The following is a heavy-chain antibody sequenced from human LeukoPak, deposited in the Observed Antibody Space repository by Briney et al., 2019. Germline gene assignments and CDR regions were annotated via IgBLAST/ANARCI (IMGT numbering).Heavy chain of an antibody. Sequence: QSSETLSLTCTVSGYSISSGYYWGWIRQPPGKGLEWIGSIYHSGSTYYNPSLKSRVTISVDTSKNQFSLKLSSVTAADTAVYYCARDRRARSDWFDPWGQGTLVTVSP. CDR2: IYHSGST. CDR1: GYSISSGYY. V-gene: IGHV4-38-2*02. J-gene: IGHJ5*02. CDR3: ARDRRARSDWFDP.